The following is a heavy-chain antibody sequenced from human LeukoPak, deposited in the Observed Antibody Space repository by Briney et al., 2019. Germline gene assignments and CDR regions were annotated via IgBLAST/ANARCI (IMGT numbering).Heavy chain of an antibody. D-gene: IGHD1-1*01. V-gene: IGHV3-11*04. J-gene: IGHJ6*03. Sequence: GGSLRLSYAASGFIFSDYYMSWIRQAPGKGLEWVSYSSSSGNTIYYADSVKGRFTISRDNAKNSLYLQMNSLRAEDTAVYYCARAGTGTTGYYYYYMDVWGKGTTVTVSS. CDR2: SSSSGNTI. CDR3: ARAGTGTTGYYYYYMDV. CDR1: GFIFSDYY.